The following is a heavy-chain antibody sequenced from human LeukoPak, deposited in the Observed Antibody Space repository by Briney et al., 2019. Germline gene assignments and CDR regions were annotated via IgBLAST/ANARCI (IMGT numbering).Heavy chain of an antibody. CDR3: ARGYYDFWSGYYNIFDY. J-gene: IGHJ4*02. D-gene: IGHD3-3*01. CDR2: MNPNSGNT. V-gene: IGHV1-8*03. CDR1: GYTFTSYD. Sequence: PSVNLSCKASGYTFTSYDINCVPQATRQGLEWMGWMNPNSGNTGYAQKFQGRVTITRNTSISTAYMELSSLRSEDTAVYYCARGYYDFWSGYYNIFDYWGQGTLVTASS.